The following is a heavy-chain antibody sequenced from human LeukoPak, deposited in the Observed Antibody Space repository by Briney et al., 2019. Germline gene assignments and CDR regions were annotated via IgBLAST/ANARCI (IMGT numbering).Heavy chain of an antibody. J-gene: IGHJ4*02. Sequence: PGGSLRLSCAASGFTFRSYAMSWVRQAPGKGLEWVSAISGSGDITYYADSVKGQFTMSRDNFKNTLYLQMNSLRAEDTAVYYCAKVSRFAVVPAAMLDYWGQGIQVTVSS. D-gene: IGHD2-2*01. CDR2: ISGSGDIT. V-gene: IGHV3-23*01. CDR3: AKVSRFAVVPAAMLDY. CDR1: GFTFRSYA.